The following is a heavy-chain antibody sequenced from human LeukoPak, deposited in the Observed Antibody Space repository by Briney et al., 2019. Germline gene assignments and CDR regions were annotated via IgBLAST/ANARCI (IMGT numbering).Heavy chain of an antibody. D-gene: IGHD5-24*01. Sequence: KASETLSLTCTVSGGSISSYYWSWIRQPAGKGLEWIGRIYTSGSTNYNPSLKSRVTMSVDTSKNQFSLKLSSVTATDTAVYYCARDLSLVALEMATIYDAFDIWGQGTMVTVSS. CDR3: ARDLSLVALEMATIYDAFDI. J-gene: IGHJ3*02. CDR1: GGSISSYY. V-gene: IGHV4-4*07. CDR2: IYTSGST.